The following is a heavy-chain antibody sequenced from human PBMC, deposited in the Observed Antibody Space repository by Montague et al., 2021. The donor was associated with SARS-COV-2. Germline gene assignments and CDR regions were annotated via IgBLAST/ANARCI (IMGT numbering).Heavy chain of an antibody. Sequence: SETLSLTCAVHGGSFSTYSWNWIRQPPGKGLEWIGEIHHGGSTNXNPSLKIRVTISADTSKNQFSLKLTSVAAADTAVYYCARLGDGVVPSPILGVGPYYSYYAMDVWGKGTTVTVSS. CDR1: GGSFSTYS. CDR2: IHHGGST. D-gene: IGHD3-10*01. V-gene: IGHV4-34*01. J-gene: IGHJ6*04. CDR3: ARLGDGVVPSPILGVGPYYSYYAMDV.